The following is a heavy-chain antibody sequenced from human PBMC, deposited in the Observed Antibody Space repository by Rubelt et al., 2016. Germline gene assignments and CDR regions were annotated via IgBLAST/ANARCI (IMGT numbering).Heavy chain of an antibody. CDR3: ARGRDAVFPDSRILDY. J-gene: IGHJ4*02. CDR1: GFTFRSYA. CDR2: ISGSGGST. D-gene: IGHD5-24*01. V-gene: IGHV3-23*01. Sequence: EVQLLESGGDLVQPGGSLRLSCAASGFTFRSYAMNWVRQAPGKGLEWVSIISGSGGSTFYADSVKGRFTISRDNSENTVYLKMSIMRADDTAFYYCARGRDAVFPDSRILDYWGQGALVTVSS.